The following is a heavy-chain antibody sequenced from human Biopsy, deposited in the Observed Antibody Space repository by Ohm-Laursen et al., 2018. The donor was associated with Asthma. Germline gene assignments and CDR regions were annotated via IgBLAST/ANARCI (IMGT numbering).Heavy chain of an antibody. Sequence: SDTLSLTCTVSGGSINNFYWIWIRQPPGKGLESIVHVYYSGSTNYNPSLKSRVTISIDASKNQFSLKLTSVTAADTAVYYCARGVDRVTGLLDHFDSWGQGTLVTVSS. D-gene: IGHD2-21*02. J-gene: IGHJ4*02. CDR2: VYYSGST. CDR3: ARGVDRVTGLLDHFDS. V-gene: IGHV4-59*07. CDR1: GGSINNFY.